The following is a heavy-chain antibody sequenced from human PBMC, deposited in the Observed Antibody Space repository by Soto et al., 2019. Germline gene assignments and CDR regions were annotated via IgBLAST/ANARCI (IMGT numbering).Heavy chain of an antibody. D-gene: IGHD5-18*01. CDR3: ARVRYSYGYYYYYGMDV. CDR1: GGSFSGYY. Sequence: NLSETLSLTCAVYGGSFSGYYWSWIRQPPGKGLEWIGEINHSGSTNYNPSLKSRVTISVDTSKNQFSLKLSSVTAADTAVYYCARVRYSYGYYYYYGMDVWGQGTTVTVSS. J-gene: IGHJ6*02. CDR2: INHSGST. V-gene: IGHV4-34*01.